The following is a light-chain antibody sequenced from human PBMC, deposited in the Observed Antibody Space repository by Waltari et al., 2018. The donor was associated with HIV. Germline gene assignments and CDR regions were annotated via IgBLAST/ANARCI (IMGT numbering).Light chain of an antibody. V-gene: IGLV2-11*01. CDR2: DVR. Sequence: QSALTQPRSVSGSPGQPVTISCTATSSDVGNYNRLPWYQQHPDKATKVMIKDVRGRPAGVPDRFSGSKSANTASLTIAGLQADDEADYHCCSYAGNYIVFGTGSKVTVL. J-gene: IGLJ1*01. CDR1: SSDVGNYNR. CDR3: CSYAGNYIV.